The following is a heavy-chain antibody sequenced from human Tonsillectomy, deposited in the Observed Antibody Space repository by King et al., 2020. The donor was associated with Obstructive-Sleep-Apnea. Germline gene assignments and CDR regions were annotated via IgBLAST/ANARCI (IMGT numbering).Heavy chain of an antibody. V-gene: IGHV4-31*03. CDR1: GGSMSGNDYY. D-gene: IGHD1/OR15-1a*01. Sequence: VQLQESGPGLVKPSQTLSLTCTVSGGSMSGNDYYWSWIRQHPGKDLEWIGYIYNSGRTDYNPSLEGRVSMSLDTSKNQLSRNVRSVTAADTAVYYCVRRRTTPGAPNWFDPWGHGTLVTVSS. CDR2: IYNSGRT. CDR3: VRRRTTPGAPNWFDP. J-gene: IGHJ5*02.